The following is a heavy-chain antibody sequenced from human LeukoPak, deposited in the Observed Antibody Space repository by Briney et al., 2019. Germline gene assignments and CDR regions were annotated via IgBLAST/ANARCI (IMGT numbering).Heavy chain of an antibody. CDR2: ISAYNGNT. J-gene: IGHJ4*02. CDR1: GYTFTSYG. Sequence: VASVKVSCKASGYTFTSYGISWVRQAPGQGLEWMGWISAYNGNTNYAQKLQGRVTMTTDTSTSTAYMELRSLRSDDTAVYYCARVSSSYYYDSSGYDARDYFDYWGQGTLVTVSS. V-gene: IGHV1-18*01. D-gene: IGHD3-22*01. CDR3: ARVSSSYYYDSSGYDARDYFDY.